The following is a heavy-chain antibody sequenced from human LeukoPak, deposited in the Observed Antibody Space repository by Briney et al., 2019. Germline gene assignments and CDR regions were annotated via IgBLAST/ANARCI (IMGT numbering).Heavy chain of an antibody. CDR3: ARVYCSGGVCWSTAGFDY. J-gene: IGHJ4*02. CDR1: GGSITDNF. D-gene: IGHD2-8*02. V-gene: IGHV4-59*01. Sequence: SETLSLTCTVSGGSITDNFWGWIRQTPEKGLEWIAYIHHTGATRNNTSLNGRVTISVDTSKNQISLKLNTVTVADTALYYCARVYCSGGVCWSTAGFDYWGQGTPVTVSS. CDR2: IHHTGAT.